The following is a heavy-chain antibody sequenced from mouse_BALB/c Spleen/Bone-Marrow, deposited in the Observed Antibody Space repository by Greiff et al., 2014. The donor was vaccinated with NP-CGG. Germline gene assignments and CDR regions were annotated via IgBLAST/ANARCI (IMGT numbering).Heavy chain of an antibody. Sequence: VQVVESGAELAKPGASVQLSCKASGYTFTSYWMHWVKQRPGQGLEWIGYINPITGYIEYNQKFEDKATLTADRSSSTAYMQLSSLTSEDSAVYYCARSKYGNYVGFDYWGPGTTLTVSS. CDR1: GYTFTSYW. CDR2: INPITGYI. J-gene: IGHJ2*01. CDR3: ARSKYGNYVGFDY. D-gene: IGHD2-10*02. V-gene: IGHV1-7*01.